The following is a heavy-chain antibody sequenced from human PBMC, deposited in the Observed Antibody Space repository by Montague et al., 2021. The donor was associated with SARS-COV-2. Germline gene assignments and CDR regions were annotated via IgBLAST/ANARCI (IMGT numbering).Heavy chain of an antibody. Sequence: SETLSLTCTVSGGSISSSIYYWGWIRQPPGKGLEWIGSIYYSGSTYYSPPLKSRVTISVDTSKNQFSLKLSSVTAADTAVYYCARIRCITIFGVVITPYYYGMDVWGQGTTVTXSS. CDR1: GGSISSSIYY. D-gene: IGHD3-3*01. V-gene: IGHV4-39*07. CDR2: IYYSGST. CDR3: ARIRCITIFGVVITPYYYGMDV. J-gene: IGHJ6*02.